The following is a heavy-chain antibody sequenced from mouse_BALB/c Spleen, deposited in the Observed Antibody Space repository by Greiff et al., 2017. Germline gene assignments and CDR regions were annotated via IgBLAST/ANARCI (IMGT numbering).Heavy chain of an antibody. Sequence: EVKLMESGGDLVKPGGSLKLSCAASGFTFSSYGMSWVRQTPDKRLEWVATISSGGSYTYYPDSVKGRFTISRDNAKNTLYLQMSSLKSEDTAMYYCARLYYGNYGGAMDYWGQGTSVTVSS. CDR2: ISSGGSYT. J-gene: IGHJ4*01. V-gene: IGHV5-6*01. CDR1: GFTFSSYG. CDR3: ARLYYGNYGGAMDY. D-gene: IGHD2-1*01.